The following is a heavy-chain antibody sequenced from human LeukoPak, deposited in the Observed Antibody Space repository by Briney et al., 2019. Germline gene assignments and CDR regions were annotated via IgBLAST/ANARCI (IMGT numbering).Heavy chain of an antibody. CDR3: AKDKGREGDY. D-gene: IGHD1-26*01. CDR2: ISSDGSEE. CDR1: GFTFSNYG. Sequence: GGFLRLSCAASGFTFSNYGMHWVRQAQGKGLEWVAVISSDGSEEYYADSVKGRFTISRDNSKNTLYLQMNSLRVEDTAVYYCAKDKGREGDYWGQGNLVTVSS. V-gene: IGHV3-30*18. J-gene: IGHJ4*02.